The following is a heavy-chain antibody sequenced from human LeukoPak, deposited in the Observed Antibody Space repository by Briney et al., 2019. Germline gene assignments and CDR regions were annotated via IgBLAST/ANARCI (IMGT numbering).Heavy chain of an antibody. D-gene: IGHD6-13*01. V-gene: IGHV1-69*05. Sequence: SVKVSCKASGGTFSSYAISWVRQAPGQGLEWMGGIIPMFASANYAQKLQGRVTMTTDTSTSTAYMELRSLRSDDTAVYYCARERRSRGSSWYRSGWFDPWGQGTLVTVSS. CDR2: IIPMFASA. CDR3: ARERRSRGSSWYRSGWFDP. CDR1: GGTFSSYA. J-gene: IGHJ5*02.